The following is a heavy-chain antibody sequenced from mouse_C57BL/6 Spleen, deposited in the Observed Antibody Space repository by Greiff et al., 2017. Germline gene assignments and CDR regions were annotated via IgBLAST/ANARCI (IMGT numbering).Heavy chain of an antibody. CDR3: ARGGFAHFDY. Sequence: QVHVKQSGAELVKPGASVKISCKASGYAFSSYWMNWVKQRPGKGLEWIGQIYPGDGDTNYNGKFKGKATLTADKSSSTAYMQLSSLTSEDSAVYFCARGGFAHFDYWGQGTTLTVSS. CDR2: IYPGDGDT. V-gene: IGHV1-80*01. J-gene: IGHJ2*01. CDR1: GYAFSSYW.